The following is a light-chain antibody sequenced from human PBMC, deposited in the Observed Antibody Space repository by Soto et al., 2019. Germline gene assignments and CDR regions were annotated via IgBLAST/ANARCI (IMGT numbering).Light chain of an antibody. CDR3: SSYTSSSTV. J-gene: IGLJ1*01. CDR2: DAS. V-gene: IGLV2-14*01. Sequence: QSALTQPASVSGSPGRSITISCTGTSSDVGGYNYGSWYQQHPGKAPKLMIYDASNRPSGVSNRFSGSKSGNTASLTISGLQAEDEADYYCSSYTSSSTVFGTGTKVTVL. CDR1: SSDVGGYNY.